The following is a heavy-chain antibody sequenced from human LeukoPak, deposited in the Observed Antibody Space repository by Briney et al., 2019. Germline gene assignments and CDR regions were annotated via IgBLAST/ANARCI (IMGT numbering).Heavy chain of an antibody. Sequence: GRSLRLSCAASGFTFSSYGMHWVRQAPGKGLEWVAAISYDGSNKYYADSVKGRFTISRDNSKNTLYLQMNSLRAEDTAVYYCAKDAGLTGTFDYWGQGTLVTVSS. D-gene: IGHD1-7*01. CDR3: AKDAGLTGTFDY. CDR1: GFTFSSYG. V-gene: IGHV3-30*18. CDR2: ISYDGSNK. J-gene: IGHJ4*02.